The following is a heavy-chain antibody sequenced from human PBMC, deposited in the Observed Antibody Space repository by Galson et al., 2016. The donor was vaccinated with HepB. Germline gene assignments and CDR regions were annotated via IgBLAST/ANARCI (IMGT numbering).Heavy chain of an antibody. D-gene: IGHD3/OR15-3a*01. J-gene: IGHJ4*02. CDR1: GFTFSTYT. V-gene: IGHV3-23*01. CDR2: VTTSGGST. CDR3: ARGMSAPDL. Sequence: SLRLSCAASGFTFSTYTMNWVRQAPGKGLEWVSSVTTSGGSTYYADSVKGRFTISRDNSRNTLYLQMNSLRAEDTAVYYCARGMSAPDLWGQGTLVTVSS.